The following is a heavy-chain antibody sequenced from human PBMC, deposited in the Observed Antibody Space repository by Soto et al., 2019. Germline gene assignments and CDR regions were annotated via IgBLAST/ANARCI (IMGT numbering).Heavy chain of an antibody. CDR1: GATYNGFF. D-gene: IGHD1-1*01. V-gene: IGHV1-69*08. CDR2: VIPILRTA. CDR3: AFANGNNGPTHYYMDV. J-gene: IGHJ6*03. Sequence: QVQLVQSGAEVKKPGSSVKVSCKASGATYNGFFMSWVRQAPGQVLEWMGRVIPILRTADYAQRIQGSLTITADKSTSTGDMELSSLRAEDTAMYYCAFANGNNGPTHYYMDVSGKATTVTVSS.